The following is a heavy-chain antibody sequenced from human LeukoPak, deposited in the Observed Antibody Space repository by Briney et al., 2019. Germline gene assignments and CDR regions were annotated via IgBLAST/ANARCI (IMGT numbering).Heavy chain of an antibody. CDR2: SYYSGRI. V-gene: IGHV4-59*01. CDR1: GGFISSYY. Sequence: SETLSLTCSVSGGFISSYYWSWIRQPPGKGLEYIGYSYYSGRINYNPSLQSRVTISVETSKDQFSLNLTSVTAADTAVYYCARLNCISTTCPSRYVMDVWGQGTTVTVSS. D-gene: IGHD2-2*01. CDR3: ARLNCISTTCPSRYVMDV. J-gene: IGHJ6*02.